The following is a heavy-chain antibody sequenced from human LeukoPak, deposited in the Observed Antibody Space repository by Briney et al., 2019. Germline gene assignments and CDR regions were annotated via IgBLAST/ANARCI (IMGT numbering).Heavy chain of an antibody. V-gene: IGHV1-69*13. CDR3: ARPRTYYDSWSGYPPFDY. CDR2: IIPMSTTT. D-gene: IGHD3-3*01. J-gene: IGHJ4*02. CDR1: GGTFGSHS. Sequence: ASVEVSCKASGGTFGSHSLNWVRQAPAQGLEWMGGIIPMSTTTKYAQKFQGRVTITADEFTSTVFMELSGLRFEDTAVYYCARPRTYYDSWSGYPPFDYWGQGTLVTVSS.